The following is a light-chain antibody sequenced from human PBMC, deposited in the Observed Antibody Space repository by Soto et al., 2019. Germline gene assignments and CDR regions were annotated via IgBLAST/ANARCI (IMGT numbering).Light chain of an antibody. CDR3: PPLLTYPIT. J-gene: IGKJ5*01. CDR1: QGISTY. CDR2: AAS. V-gene: IGKV1-17*03. Sequence: DIQMSEAPAAIAASVGDRVTITCRASQGISTYLAWFQQRPGKVPKRLIYAASSLQSGVPSRFSGSGSGTEFTLPLSRLPPEAFAPYYCPPLLTYPITFRQGTRLEIK.